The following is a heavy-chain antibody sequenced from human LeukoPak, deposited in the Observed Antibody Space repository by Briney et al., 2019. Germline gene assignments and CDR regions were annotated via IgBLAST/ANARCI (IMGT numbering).Heavy chain of an antibody. Sequence: PSETLSLTCTVSGGSTSSYYWGWIRQPPGKGLEWIGSIYYSGSTYYNPSLKSRVTISVDTSKNQFSLKLSSVTAADTAVYYCARRGHGNSSSWYRGWARGQDWFDPWGQGTLVTVSS. D-gene: IGHD6-13*01. V-gene: IGHV4-39*01. J-gene: IGHJ5*02. CDR2: IYYSGST. CDR3: ARRGHGNSSSWYRGWARGQDWFDP. CDR1: GGSTSSYY.